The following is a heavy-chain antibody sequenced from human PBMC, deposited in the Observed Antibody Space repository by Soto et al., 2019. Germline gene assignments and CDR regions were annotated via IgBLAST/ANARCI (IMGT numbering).Heavy chain of an antibody. CDR3: ARGPVYYDSSGYSDY. Sequence: ASVKVSCKASGYTFTSYYMHWVRQAPGQGLERMGIINPSGGSTSYAQKFQGRVTMTRDTSTSTVYMELSSLRSEDTAVYYCARGPVYYDSSGYSDYWGQGTLVTVSS. CDR1: GYTFTSYY. CDR2: INPSGGST. V-gene: IGHV1-46*01. J-gene: IGHJ4*02. D-gene: IGHD3-22*01.